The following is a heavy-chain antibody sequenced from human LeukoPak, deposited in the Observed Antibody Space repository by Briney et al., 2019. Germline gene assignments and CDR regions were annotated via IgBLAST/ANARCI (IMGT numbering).Heavy chain of an antibody. CDR2: INHIGST. CDR1: GGSFSGYY. J-gene: IGHJ4*02. D-gene: IGHD3-10*01. CDR3: ARAKRITMVRGVTPFDY. Sequence: SETLSLTCAVYGGSFSGYYWSWIRQPPGKGLEWIGEINHIGSTNYNPSLKSRVTISVDTSKNQFSLKLSSVTAADTAVYYCARAKRITMVRGVTPFDYWGQGTLVTVSS. V-gene: IGHV4-34*01.